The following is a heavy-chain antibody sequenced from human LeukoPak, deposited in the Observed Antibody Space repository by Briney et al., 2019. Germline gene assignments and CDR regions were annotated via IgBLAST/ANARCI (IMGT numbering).Heavy chain of an antibody. CDR3: ARQQQLPPRYFDY. Sequence: GESLKISCKGSGYSFTTYWIGWVRQMPGKGLEWMGIIYPGDSDTRYSPSFQGQVTISADKSISTAYLQWSSLKASDTAMYYCARQQQLPPRYFDYWGQGTLVTVSS. J-gene: IGHJ4*02. CDR1: GYSFTTYW. V-gene: IGHV5-51*01. D-gene: IGHD6-13*01. CDR2: IYPGDSDT.